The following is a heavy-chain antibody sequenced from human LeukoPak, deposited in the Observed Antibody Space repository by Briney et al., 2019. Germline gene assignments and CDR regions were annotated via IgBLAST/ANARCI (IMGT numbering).Heavy chain of an antibody. CDR2: ISAYTGDT. CDR3: ARTMVGATGNWFDP. J-gene: IGHJ5*02. Sequence: ASVKVSCKASGYSFTSYGISWVRQAPGQGLEWMGWISAYTGDTNYAQKLQGRVTMTTDTSMSTVYMELRSLISDDTAVYFCARTMVGATGNWFDPWGQGTLVTVSS. D-gene: IGHD1-26*01. V-gene: IGHV1-18*01. CDR1: GYSFTSYG.